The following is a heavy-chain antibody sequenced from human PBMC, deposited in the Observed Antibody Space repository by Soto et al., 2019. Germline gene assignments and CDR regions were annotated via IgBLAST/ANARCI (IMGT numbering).Heavy chain of an antibody. CDR3: AKDDKYSGYDPYYGMDV. D-gene: IGHD5-12*01. CDR1: GFTFSSYA. J-gene: IGHJ6*02. V-gene: IGHV3-23*01. Sequence: GGSLRLSCAASGFTFSSYAMSWVRQAPGKGLEWVSAISGSGGSTYYADSVKGRFTISRDNSKNTLYLQMNSLRAEDTAVYYCAKDDKYSGYDPYYGMDVWGQGTTVTVSS. CDR2: ISGSGGST.